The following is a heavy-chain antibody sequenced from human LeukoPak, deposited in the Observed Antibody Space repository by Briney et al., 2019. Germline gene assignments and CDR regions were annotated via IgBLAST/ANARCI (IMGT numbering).Heavy chain of an antibody. V-gene: IGHV4-59*11. Sequence: PSETLSLTCTVSGGSISSHYWSWIRQPPGKGLEWIGYFYYSGSTNYNPSLKSRVTISVDTSKNQFSLKLSSVTAADTAVYYCAAGRYSSSWVPEYYFDYWGQGTLGTVSS. CDR2: FYYSGST. CDR3: AAGRYSSSWVPEYYFDY. D-gene: IGHD6-13*01. CDR1: GGSISSHY. J-gene: IGHJ4*02.